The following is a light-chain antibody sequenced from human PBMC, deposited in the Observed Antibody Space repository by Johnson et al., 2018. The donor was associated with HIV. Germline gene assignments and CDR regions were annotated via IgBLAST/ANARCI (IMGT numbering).Light chain of an antibody. CDR1: SSNIENYF. J-gene: IGLJ1*01. CDR3: GVWDASLSPHYV. V-gene: IGLV1-51*02. CDR2: EDY. Sequence: QPVLTQPPSVSAAPGQRVNISCSGHSSNIENYFVSWYQQLPGAVPRLLIYEDYKRPSGIPDRFSGSKSGASATLGITGLQTGAEADYYCGVWDASLSPHYVFGTGTTITVL.